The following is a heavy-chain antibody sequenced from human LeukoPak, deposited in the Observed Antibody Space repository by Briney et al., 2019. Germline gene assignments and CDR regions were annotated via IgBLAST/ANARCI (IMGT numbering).Heavy chain of an antibody. D-gene: IGHD3-10*01. CDR2: ISGSGGST. J-gene: IGHJ4*02. V-gene: IGHV3-23*01. CDR3: AKDLIPTYGSGSYSVY. CDR1: GFTFSSYA. Sequence: GGSLRLSCAAFGFTFSSYAMSWVRQAPGKGLEWVSAISGSGGSTYYADSVKGRFTISRDNSKNTLYLQMNSLRAEDTAVYYCAKDLIPTYGSGSYSVYWGQGTLVTVSS.